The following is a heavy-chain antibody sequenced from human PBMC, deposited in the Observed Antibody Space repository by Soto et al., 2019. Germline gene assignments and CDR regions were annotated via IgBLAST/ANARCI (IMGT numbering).Heavy chain of an antibody. CDR2: ISSSSSTI. D-gene: IGHD6-19*01. CDR1: GFTCSSYS. J-gene: IGHJ4*02. CDR3: VAGHY. Sequence: EVQLVESGGGLVQPGGSLRVSCVASGFTCSSYSMTWVRQAPGKGLEWLSYISSSSSTIYYADSVMGRFTISRDNAKNSLYLQMNSLRDEDTAVYYCVAGHYWGQGTLVTVSS. V-gene: IGHV3-48*02.